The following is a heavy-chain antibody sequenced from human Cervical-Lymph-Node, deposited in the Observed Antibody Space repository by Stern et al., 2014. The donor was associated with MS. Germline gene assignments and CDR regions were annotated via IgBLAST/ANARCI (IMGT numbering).Heavy chain of an antibody. CDR2: IYPGDSDT. J-gene: IGHJ4*02. V-gene: IGHV5-51*03. D-gene: IGHD1-14*01. Sequence: EVQLVESGAEVKKPGESLKISCKGSGYRFTNFWVGWVRQMPGKGLEWMGIIYPGDSDTRYSPSFQGQVTISADKSISTAYLQWSSLRASDSAMYYCATSTSRYFTESQWGQGTLVTVSS. CDR3: ATSTSRYFTESQ. CDR1: GYRFTNFW.